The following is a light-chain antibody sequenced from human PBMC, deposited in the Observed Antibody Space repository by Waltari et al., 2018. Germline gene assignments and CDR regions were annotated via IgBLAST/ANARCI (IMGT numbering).Light chain of an antibody. Sequence: QLVVTQSPSASASLGASVKLTCTLSSGYSNNIIAWLQQRPEKGPRYLMKVNSDGSHIRGDEIPDRFSGSSSGAERYLTISSLQSEDEADYYCQTGGHGTWVFGGGTKLTVL. J-gene: IGLJ3*02. CDR2: VNSDGSH. V-gene: IGLV4-69*01. CDR1: SGYSNNI. CDR3: QTGGHGTWV.